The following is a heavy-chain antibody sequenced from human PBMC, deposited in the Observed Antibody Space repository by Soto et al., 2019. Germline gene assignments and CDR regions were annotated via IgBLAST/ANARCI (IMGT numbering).Heavy chain of an antibody. CDR2: IYYSGST. J-gene: IGHJ6*02. CDR3: ARGVYPANYYYGMDV. V-gene: IGHV4-61*01. Sequence: SETLSLTCTVSGGSVSSGIYYLSWIRQPPGKGLEWIGYIYYSGSTNYNPSLKSRVTISVDTSKNQFSMKLSSVTAADTAVYYCARGVYPANYYYGMDVWGQGTTVTVSS. CDR1: GGSVSSGIYY.